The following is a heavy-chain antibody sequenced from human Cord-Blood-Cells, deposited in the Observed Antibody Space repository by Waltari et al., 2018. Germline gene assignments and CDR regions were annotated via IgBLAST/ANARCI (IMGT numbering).Heavy chain of an antibody. CDR2: IYYSGST. J-gene: IGHJ3*02. CDR3: ARREYGSGTHKADAFDI. V-gene: IGHV4-39*01. Sequence: QLQLQESGPGLVKPSETLSLTSTVSGGSISSSSYYWGWIRQPPGKGLEWIGSIYYSGSTYYNPSLKSRVTISVDTSKNQFSLKLSSVTAADTAVYYCARREYGSGTHKADAFDIWGQGTMVTVSS. CDR1: GGSISSSSYY. D-gene: IGHD3-10*01.